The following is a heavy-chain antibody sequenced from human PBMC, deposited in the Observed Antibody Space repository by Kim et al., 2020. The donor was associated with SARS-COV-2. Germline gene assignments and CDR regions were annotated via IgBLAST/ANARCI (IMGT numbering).Heavy chain of an antibody. CDR1: GYTFTSYY. CDR3: ARETRRYDFWSGYYYYYYGMDV. CDR2: INPSGGST. Sequence: ASVKVSCKASGYTFTSYYMHWVRQAPGQGLEWMGIINPSGGSTSYAQKFQGRVTMTRDTSTSTVYMELSSLRSEDTAVYYCARETRRYDFWSGYYYYYYGMDVWGQGTTVTVSS. J-gene: IGHJ6*02. D-gene: IGHD3-3*01. V-gene: IGHV1-46*01.